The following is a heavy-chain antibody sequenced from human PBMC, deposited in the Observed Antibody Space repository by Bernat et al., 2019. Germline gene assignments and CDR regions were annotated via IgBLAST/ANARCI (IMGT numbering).Heavy chain of an antibody. Sequence: QVTLKESGPVLVKPTETLTLTCTVSGFSLSNARMGVSWIRQPPGKALEWLAHIFSNDEKSYSTSLKSRLTISKDTSKSQVVLTITNLDPVDTATYYCARGYSSGWYLYYYLDVWGKGTTVTVSS. D-gene: IGHD6-19*01. V-gene: IGHV2-26*01. CDR1: GFSLSNARMG. CDR3: ARGYSSGWYLYYYLDV. CDR2: IFSNDEK. J-gene: IGHJ6*03.